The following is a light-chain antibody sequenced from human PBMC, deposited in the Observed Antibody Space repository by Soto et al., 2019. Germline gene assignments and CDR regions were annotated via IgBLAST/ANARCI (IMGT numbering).Light chain of an antibody. V-gene: IGKV1-17*03. CDR1: QGISIS. Sequence: DIQMTQSPSAMSASLGDRVTITCRASQGISISLAWFQQKPGRVPNLLIYDASTLMSGVPSRFSGSGSGTEFTLTISSLQPGDFATYYCQQSETYPLTFGQGTRLEIK. J-gene: IGKJ5*01. CDR3: QQSETYPLT. CDR2: DAS.